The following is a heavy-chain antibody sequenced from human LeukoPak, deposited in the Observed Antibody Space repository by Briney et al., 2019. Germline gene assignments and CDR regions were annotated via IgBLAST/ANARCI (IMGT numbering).Heavy chain of an antibody. D-gene: IGHD6-19*01. CDR3: ARDGYSIGWYNFDY. Sequence: PGGSLRLSCAASGFTVSSNYMSWVRQAPGKGLEWVSVIYGDDNTYYADSVKGRFTISRDDSKNTLYLHMNSLRAEDTAVYYCARDGYSIGWYNFDYWGQGTLVTVSS. CDR2: IYGDDNT. J-gene: IGHJ4*02. V-gene: IGHV3-53*01. CDR1: GFTVSSNY.